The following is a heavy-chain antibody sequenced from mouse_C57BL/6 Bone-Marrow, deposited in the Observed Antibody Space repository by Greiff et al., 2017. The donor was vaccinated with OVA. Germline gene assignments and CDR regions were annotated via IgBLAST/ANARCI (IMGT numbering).Heavy chain of an antibody. V-gene: IGHV7-1*01. J-gene: IGHJ4*01. CDR1: GFTFSDFY. CDR2: SRNKANDYTT. CDR3: ARGSNYNAMDY. Sequence: EVKLVESGGGLVQSGRSLRLSCATSGFTFSDFYMEWVRQAPGKGLEWIAASRNKANDYTTEYSASVKGRFIVSRDTSQSILYLQMNALRAEDTAIYYCARGSNYNAMDYWGQGTSVTVSS. D-gene: IGHD2-5*01.